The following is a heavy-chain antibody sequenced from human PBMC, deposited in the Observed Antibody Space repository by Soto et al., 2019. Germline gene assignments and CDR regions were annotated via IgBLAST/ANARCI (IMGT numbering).Heavy chain of an antibody. J-gene: IGHJ4*02. Sequence: ASVKVSCKASGGTFSSYAISWVRQAPGQGLEWMGGIIPIFGTANYAQKFQGRVTITADESTSTAYMELSSLRSEDTAVYYCARDLLPSWYCSSTSCHPLGYWGQGTLVTVSS. CDR3: ARDLLPSWYCSSTSCHPLGY. CDR1: GGTFSSYA. D-gene: IGHD2-2*01. CDR2: IIPIFGTA. V-gene: IGHV1-69*13.